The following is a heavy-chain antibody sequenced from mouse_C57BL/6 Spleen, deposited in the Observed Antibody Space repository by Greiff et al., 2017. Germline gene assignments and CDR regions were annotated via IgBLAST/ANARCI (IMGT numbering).Heavy chain of an antibody. V-gene: IGHV1-50*01. J-gene: IGHJ2*01. Sequence: QVQLKQPGAELVKPGASVKLSCKASGYTFTSYWMQWVKQRPGQGLEWIGEIDPSDSYTNYNQKFKGKATLTVDTSSSTAYMQLSSLTSEDSAVYYCASRTGNYFDYWGQGTTLTVSS. D-gene: IGHD4-1*01. CDR1: GYTFTSYW. CDR2: IDPSDSYT. CDR3: ASRTGNYFDY.